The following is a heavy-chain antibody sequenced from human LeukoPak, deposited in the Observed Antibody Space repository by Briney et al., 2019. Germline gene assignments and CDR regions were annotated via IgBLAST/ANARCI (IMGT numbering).Heavy chain of an antibody. CDR2: ISYDGSNK. V-gene: IGHV3-30*18. Sequence: GGSPRLSCAASGFTFSSYGMHWVRQAPGKGLEWVAVISYDGSNKYYADSVKGRFTISRDNSKNTLYLQVNSLRAEDTAVYYCAKEGLQLVRGVIKNYFDYWGQGTLVTVSS. D-gene: IGHD3-10*01. CDR1: GFTFSSYG. CDR3: AKEGLQLVRGVIKNYFDY. J-gene: IGHJ4*02.